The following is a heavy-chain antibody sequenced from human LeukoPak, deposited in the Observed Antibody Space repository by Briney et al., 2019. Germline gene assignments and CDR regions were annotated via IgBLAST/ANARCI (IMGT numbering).Heavy chain of an antibody. D-gene: IGHD5-18*01. CDR1: GYSFTSYY. Sequence: EASVKVSRKASGYSFTSYYMHYVRQAPGQGREWMGIINPSGGSTRYAQKSQSRVTMTRDTATSTVYMELSSLRSEDTGVYYCARASKVYSYGSDYWGQGTLVTVSS. J-gene: IGHJ4*02. V-gene: IGHV1-46*01. CDR2: INPSGGST. CDR3: ARASKVYSYGSDY.